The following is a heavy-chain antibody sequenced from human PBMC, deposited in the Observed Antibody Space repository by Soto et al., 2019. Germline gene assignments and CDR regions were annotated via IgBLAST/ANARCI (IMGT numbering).Heavy chain of an antibody. Sequence: PGESLKISCQGSGYSFTSYWISWVRQMPGKGLEWMGRIDPSDSYTNYSPSFQGHVTISADKSISTAYLQWSSLKASDTAMYYCARQSFSDYYYHGMDVWGQGTTVTVSS. V-gene: IGHV5-10-1*01. D-gene: IGHD3-16*01. CDR1: GYSFTSYW. CDR2: IDPSDSYT. J-gene: IGHJ6*02. CDR3: ARQSFSDYYYHGMDV.